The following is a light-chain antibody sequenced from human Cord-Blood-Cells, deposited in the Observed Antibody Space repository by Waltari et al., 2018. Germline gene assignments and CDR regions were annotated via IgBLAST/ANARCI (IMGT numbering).Light chain of an antibody. CDR3: QQYNNWPPWT. CDR1: QSVSSN. CDR2: GAA. V-gene: IGKV3-15*01. J-gene: IGKJ1*01. Sequence: EIWMTQLPATLSVSPGERATLSCRASQSVSSNLAWYQQKPGQAPRLLIYGAATRATGIPARFSGSGAGTEVTLTISSLQSEDVAVYYCQQYNNWPPWTFGQGTKVEIK.